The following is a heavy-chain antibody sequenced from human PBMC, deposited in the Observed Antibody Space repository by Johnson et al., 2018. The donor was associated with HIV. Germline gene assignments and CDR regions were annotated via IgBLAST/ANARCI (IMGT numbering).Heavy chain of an antibody. CDR1: GFTVSSNY. D-gene: IGHD1-26*01. CDR3: ARVSYSGTYWAFDI. J-gene: IGHJ3*02. V-gene: IGHV3-20*04. CDR2: INWNGGNT. Sequence: VQLVESGGGVVQPGRSLRLSCAASGFTVSSNYMSWVSQAPGKGLEWVSSINWNGGNTGYADSVKGRFTISRDNDENSLYLQMNSLRAEDTALYYCARVSYSGTYWAFDIWGQGTMVTVSS.